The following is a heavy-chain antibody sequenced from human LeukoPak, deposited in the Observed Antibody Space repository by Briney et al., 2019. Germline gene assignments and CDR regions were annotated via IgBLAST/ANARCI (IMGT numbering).Heavy chain of an antibody. J-gene: IGHJ4*02. Sequence: PGGSLRLSCAVSGLTLSNYGMTWVRQAPGEGLEWVAGLSGSGGSTNYADSVKGRFTISRDNAKNTLYLQMNSLRAEDTAVYFCAKRGVVIRVILVGFHKEAYYFDSWGQGVLVTVSS. CDR3: AKRGVVIRVILVGFHKEAYYFDS. CDR1: GLTLSNYG. CDR2: LSGSGGST. V-gene: IGHV3-23*01. D-gene: IGHD3-22*01.